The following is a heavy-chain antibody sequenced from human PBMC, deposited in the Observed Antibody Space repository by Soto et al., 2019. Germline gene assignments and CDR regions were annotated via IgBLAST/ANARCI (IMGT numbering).Heavy chain of an antibody. CDR3: ARDKDLKTTVWSF. CDR2: VYYSGAT. D-gene: IGHD3-10*01. J-gene: IGHJ4*02. Sequence: SETLSLTCTLSVGSMATGGHYYNWIRQVPGKGLEWIGYVYYSGATHYTPSLRARATISIDTSKNQFSLRLISVTAADTALYYCARDKDLKTTVWSFRGQGTQVAV. CDR1: VGSMATGGHY. V-gene: IGHV4-31*03.